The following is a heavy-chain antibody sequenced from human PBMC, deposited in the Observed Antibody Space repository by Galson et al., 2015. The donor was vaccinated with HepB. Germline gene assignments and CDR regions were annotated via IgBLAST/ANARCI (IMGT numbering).Heavy chain of an antibody. CDR1: GFSLSTSGVG. CDR3: ALSSGHTYYYYYYRMDV. CDR2: IYWNDDK. Sequence: PALVKPTQPLTLTCTFSGFSLSTSGVGVGWIRQPPGKALEWLALIYWNDDKRYSPSLKSRLTITKDTSKNQVVLTMTNMDPVDTATYYCALSSGHTYYYYYYRMDVWRQGTTVAVSS. J-gene: IGHJ6*02. V-gene: IGHV2-5*01. D-gene: IGHD3-10*01.